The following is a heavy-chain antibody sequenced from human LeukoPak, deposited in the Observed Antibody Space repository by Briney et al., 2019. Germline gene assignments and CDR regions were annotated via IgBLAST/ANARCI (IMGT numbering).Heavy chain of an antibody. CDR3: ARDRSLDYDILTGYYPRYFDL. V-gene: IGHV1-69*04. CDR2: IIPILGIA. J-gene: IGHJ2*01. D-gene: IGHD3-9*01. Sequence: SVKVSCKASGGTFSSYAISWVRQAPGQGLEWMGRIIPILGIANYAQKFQGRVTITADKSTSTAYMELSSLRSEDTAVYYCARDRSLDYDILTGYYPRYFDLWGCGTLVTVSS. CDR1: GGTFSSYA.